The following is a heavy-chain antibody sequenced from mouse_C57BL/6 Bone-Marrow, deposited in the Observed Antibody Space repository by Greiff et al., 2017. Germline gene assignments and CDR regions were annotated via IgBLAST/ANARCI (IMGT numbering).Heavy chain of an antibody. V-gene: IGHV1-81*01. CDR2: IYPRSGNP. D-gene: IGHD1-1*01. CDR3: ARDYVSSPWFAY. CDR1: GYTFTSYG. Sequence: QVQLQQSGAELARPGASVKLSCKASGYTFTSYGISWVKQRTGKGLEWIGEIYPRSGNPYYNEKFKGKATLTADKSTSTAYMELRSLSAEDSAVYFCARDYVSSPWFAYWGQGTLVTVSA. J-gene: IGHJ3*01.